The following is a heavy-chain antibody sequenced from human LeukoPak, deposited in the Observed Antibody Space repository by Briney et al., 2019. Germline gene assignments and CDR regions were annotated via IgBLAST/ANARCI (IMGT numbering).Heavy chain of an antibody. D-gene: IGHD3-3*01. CDR2: IKHSGST. CDR1: GGSFSGYY. Sequence: SETLSLTRAVYGGSFSGYYWSWIRQPPGKGLEWIGEIKHSGSTNYNPSLKSRVHISVHTSKNQLSLKLSSVTAADTAVYYCARGHNFDFWSGTFKFDYWGQGTLVTVSS. CDR3: ARGHNFDFWSGTFKFDY. V-gene: IGHV4-34*01. J-gene: IGHJ4*02.